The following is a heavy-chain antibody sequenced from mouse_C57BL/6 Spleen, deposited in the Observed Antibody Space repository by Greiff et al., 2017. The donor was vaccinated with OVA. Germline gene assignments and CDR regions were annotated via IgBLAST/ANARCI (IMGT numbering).Heavy chain of an antibody. V-gene: IGHV1-26*01. D-gene: IGHD1-1*01. CDR2: INPNNGGT. CDR1: GYTFTDYY. Sequence: VQLQQSGPELVKPGASVKISCKASGYTFTDYYMNWVKQSHGKSLEWIGDINPNNGGTSYNQKFKGKATLTVDKSSSTAYMELRSLTSEDSAVYYCARGGVVARLFFDYWGQGTTLTVSS. CDR3: ARGGVVARLFFDY. J-gene: IGHJ2*01.